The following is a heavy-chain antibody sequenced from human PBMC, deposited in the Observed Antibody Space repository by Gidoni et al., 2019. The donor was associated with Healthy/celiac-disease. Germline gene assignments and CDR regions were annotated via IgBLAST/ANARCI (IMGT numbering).Heavy chain of an antibody. D-gene: IGHD2-8*02. CDR1: GGSFSGYY. CDR3: ARGSSWWVGRSAFDI. V-gene: IGHV4-34*01. CDR2: INHSGST. J-gene: IGHJ3*02. Sequence: QVQLQQWGAGLLKPSETLSLTCAVYGGSFSGYYWSWIRQPPGKGLEWIGEINHSGSTNYNPSLKSRVTISVDTSKNQFSLKLSSVTAADTAVYYCARGSSWWVGRSAFDIWGQGTMVTVSS.